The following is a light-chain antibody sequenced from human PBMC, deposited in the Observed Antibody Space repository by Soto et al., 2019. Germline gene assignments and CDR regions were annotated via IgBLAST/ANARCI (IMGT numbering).Light chain of an antibody. J-gene: IGKJ2*01. CDR2: DVS. CDR3: QHHDVAPYT. Sequence: DIPMTQSPSSLSASVGDRVSITCQASHHVNKYLTWYQQKPGKAPNLLIYDVSKLKTGVASRFSGSGYGTQFPLNITNLQPEDFATYYCQHHDVAPYTFGQGTRLAIK. CDR1: HHVNKY. V-gene: IGKV1-33*01.